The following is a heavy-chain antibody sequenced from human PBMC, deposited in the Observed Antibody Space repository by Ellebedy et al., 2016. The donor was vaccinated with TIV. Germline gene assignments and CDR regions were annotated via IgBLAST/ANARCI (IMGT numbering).Heavy chain of an antibody. D-gene: IGHD6-19*01. CDR1: GFTFDDYA. Sequence: SLKISXAASGFTFDDYAMHWVRQAPGKGLEWVSGISWNSGSIGYADSVKGRFTISRDNAKNSLYLQMNSLRAEDTALYYCAKETGYSSGWYMGYWGQGTLVTASS. V-gene: IGHV3-9*01. J-gene: IGHJ4*02. CDR3: AKETGYSSGWYMGY. CDR2: ISWNSGSI.